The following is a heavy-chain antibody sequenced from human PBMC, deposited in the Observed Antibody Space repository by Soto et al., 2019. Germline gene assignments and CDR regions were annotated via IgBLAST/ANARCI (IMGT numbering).Heavy chain of an antibody. Sequence: SDTLSLTCSVSDGAQRNYNWSWIPLPPWSRLEWIGNIFYSGGTNYNPSLESRVSMSVDTSKNQFSLELRSVSADDTAVYYCARVSNFRGFDWLFAFDSWGQGALVTVS. CDR2: IFYSGGT. D-gene: IGHD3-9*01. V-gene: IGHV4-59*01. CDR1: DGAQRNYN. J-gene: IGHJ4*02. CDR3: ARVSNFRGFDWLFAFDS.